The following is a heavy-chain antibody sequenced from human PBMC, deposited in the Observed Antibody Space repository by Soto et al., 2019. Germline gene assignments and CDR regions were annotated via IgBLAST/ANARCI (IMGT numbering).Heavy chain of an antibody. CDR2: IYSGGGT. Sequence: EVQLVESGGGLVQPGGSLGLSCAASGFTVSTNYMTWVRQAPGKGLEWVSVIYSGGGTYYADSVKGRFTISRDTAKNTVYLQMNNLRADDTAVYYCARGGNEQIAYCGKGTLVTVSS. V-gene: IGHV3-66*01. CDR3: ARGGNEQIAY. D-gene: IGHD1-1*01. J-gene: IGHJ4*02. CDR1: GFTVSTNY.